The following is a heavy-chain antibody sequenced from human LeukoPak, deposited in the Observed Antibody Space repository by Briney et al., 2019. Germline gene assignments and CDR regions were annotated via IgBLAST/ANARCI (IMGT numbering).Heavy chain of an antibody. CDR1: GGSFSGHY. D-gene: IGHD7-27*01. Sequence: ETLSLTCAVYGGSFSGHYWSWIRQPPGKGLEWIGEINHSGSTNYNPSLKSRVTISVDTSKNQFSLKLSSVTAADTAVYYCASRHRLTGDGTPANWFDPWGQGTLVTVSS. CDR3: ASRHRLTGDGTPANWFDP. V-gene: IGHV4-34*01. J-gene: IGHJ5*02. CDR2: INHSGST.